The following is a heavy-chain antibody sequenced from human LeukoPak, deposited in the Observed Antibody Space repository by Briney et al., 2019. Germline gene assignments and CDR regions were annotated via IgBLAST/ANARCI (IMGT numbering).Heavy chain of an antibody. V-gene: IGHV3-21*01. Sequence: GGSLRLSCAASGFIFSSYSMNWVRQAPGKGLEWVSSISSSSSYIYYADSVKGRFTISRDNAKNSLYLQMNSLRAEDTAVYYCARAGDVDTAMVFQYFDYWGQGTLVTVSS. CDR2: ISSSSSYI. CDR1: GFIFSSYS. J-gene: IGHJ4*02. D-gene: IGHD5-18*01. CDR3: ARAGDVDTAMVFQYFDY.